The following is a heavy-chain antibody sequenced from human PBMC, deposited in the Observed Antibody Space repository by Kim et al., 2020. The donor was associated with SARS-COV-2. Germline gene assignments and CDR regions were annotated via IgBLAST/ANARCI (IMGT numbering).Heavy chain of an antibody. D-gene: IGHD3-3*01. Sequence: YWGWIRQPPGKGLEWIRNLYYSGSTYYNPTLKSRVTISVDTSKNQFSLKLSSVTAADTAVYYCARSALTIFGYRWFDPWGQGTLVTVSS. J-gene: IGHJ5*02. CDR2: LYYSGST. CDR1: Y. V-gene: IGHV4-39*01. CDR3: ARSALTIFGYRWFDP.